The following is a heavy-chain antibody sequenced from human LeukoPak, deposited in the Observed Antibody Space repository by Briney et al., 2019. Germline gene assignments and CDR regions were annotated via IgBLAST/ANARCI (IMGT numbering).Heavy chain of an antibody. J-gene: IGHJ4*02. V-gene: IGHV3-23*01. Sequence: GGSLRLSCAASGFTFSSCAMSWVRQAPGKGLEWVSAISGGGGSTYYADSVKGRFTISRDNSKNTLFLQMNSLRAEDTALYYCAKGRGPYYDSTVYSDYFDYWGQGTLVTVSS. CDR3: AKGRGPYYDSTVYSDYFDY. CDR1: GFTFSSCA. D-gene: IGHD3-22*01. CDR2: ISGGGGST.